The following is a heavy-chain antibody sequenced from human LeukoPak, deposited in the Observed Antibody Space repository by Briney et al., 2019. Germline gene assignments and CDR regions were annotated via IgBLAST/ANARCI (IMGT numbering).Heavy chain of an antibody. CDR2: IYYSGST. J-gene: IGHJ4*02. CDR3: ARSQYSASWYV. V-gene: IGHV4-39*01. Sequence: PSETLSLTCTVSGDSISNSPYYWGWIRQPPGKGLEWIGSIYYSGSTYYNPSLKSRLTISVDTSKNQFSLKLSSVTAADTALYYCARSQYSASWYVWGQGTLVTVSS. D-gene: IGHD6-13*01. CDR1: GDSISNSPYY.